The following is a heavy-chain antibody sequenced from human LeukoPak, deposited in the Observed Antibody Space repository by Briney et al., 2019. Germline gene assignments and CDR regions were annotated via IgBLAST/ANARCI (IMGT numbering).Heavy chain of an antibody. V-gene: IGHV1-2*06. J-gene: IGHJ4*02. CDR2: INPDSGVT. CDR3: ATPLWFGKFIFHY. CDR1: GYTFTDYY. Sequence: ASVKVPCKASGYTFTDYYMRWVRQAPGQGLEWMGRINPDSGVTNFAQKFQGRVTMTRDTSISTAYMELSRLTSDDTAVYYCATPLWFGKFIFHYWGQGSLVTVSS. D-gene: IGHD3-10*01.